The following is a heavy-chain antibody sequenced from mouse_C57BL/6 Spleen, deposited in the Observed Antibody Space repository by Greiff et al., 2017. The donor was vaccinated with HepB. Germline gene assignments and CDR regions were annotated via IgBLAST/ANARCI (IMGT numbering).Heavy chain of an antibody. Sequence: VQLQQPGAELVMPGASVKLSCKASGYTFTSYWMHWVKQRPGQGLEWIGEIDPSDSYTNYNQKFKGKSTLTVDKSSSTAYMQLSSLTSEDSAVYYCARWANDAMDYWGQGTSVTVSS. J-gene: IGHJ4*01. CDR3: ARWANDAMDY. D-gene: IGHD3-1*01. V-gene: IGHV1-69*01. CDR2: IDPSDSYT. CDR1: GYTFTSYW.